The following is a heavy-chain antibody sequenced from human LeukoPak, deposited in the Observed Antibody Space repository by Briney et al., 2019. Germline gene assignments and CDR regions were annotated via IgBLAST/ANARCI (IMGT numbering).Heavy chain of an antibody. CDR1: GGSITSDNYY. D-gene: IGHD6-13*01. CDR2: IYFGRTT. J-gene: IGHJ4*02. V-gene: IGHV4-39*01. CDR3: ARVLSGYSSSWYFDY. Sequence: KPSETLSLTCTVSGGSITSDNYYWGWIRQPPGKGLEFIGSIYFGRTTYYTPSLKSRVTISIDTSTNQFSLKLSSVTAADTAVYYCARVLSGYSSSWYFDYWGQGTLVTVSS.